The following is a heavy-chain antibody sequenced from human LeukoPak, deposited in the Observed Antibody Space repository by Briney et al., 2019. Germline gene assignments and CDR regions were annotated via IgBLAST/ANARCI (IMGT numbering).Heavy chain of an antibody. V-gene: IGHV1-69*04. D-gene: IGHD3-3*01. CDR3: AIVCSGYKDACDY. CDR1: GGAFSSYA. Sequence: SVKVSCKASGGAFSSYAISWVRQAPGQGLEWMGRIIPILGIANYAQKFQGRVTITADKSTSTAYMELSSLRSEDTAVYYCAIVCSGYKDACDYWGQGTLVTVSS. J-gene: IGHJ4*02. CDR2: IIPILGIA.